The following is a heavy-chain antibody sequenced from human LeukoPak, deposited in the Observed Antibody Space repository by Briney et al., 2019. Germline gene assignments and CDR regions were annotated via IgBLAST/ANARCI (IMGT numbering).Heavy chain of an antibody. Sequence: GGSLRISCAASGFTFSSYAMHWVRQAPGKGLEYVSAITSNGDKTYYGNSVKGRFTISRDNSKNTLYLQMGSLSIEDVAVYYCARGGATTLFDYWGQGTLVTVSS. J-gene: IGHJ4*02. CDR2: ITSNGDKT. V-gene: IGHV3-64*01. CDR3: ARGGATTLFDY. CDR1: GFTFSSYA. D-gene: IGHD1-26*01.